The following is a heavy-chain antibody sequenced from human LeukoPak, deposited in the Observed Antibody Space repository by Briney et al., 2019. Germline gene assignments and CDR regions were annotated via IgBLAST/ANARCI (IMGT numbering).Heavy chain of an antibody. CDR1: GYTFTSYG. Sequence: ASVKVSCKASGYTFTSYGISWVRQAPGQGLEWMGWISAYNGNTNYAQKLQGRVTMTTDTSTSTAYMELRSLRSDDTAVYYCARGRGGGSNPNLNDYWGQGTLVTVSS. D-gene: IGHD2-15*01. V-gene: IGHV1-18*01. CDR2: ISAYNGNT. J-gene: IGHJ4*02. CDR3: ARGRGGGSNPNLNDY.